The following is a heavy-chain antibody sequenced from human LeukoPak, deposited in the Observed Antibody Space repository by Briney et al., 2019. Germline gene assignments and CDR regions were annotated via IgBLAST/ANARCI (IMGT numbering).Heavy chain of an antibody. CDR1: GYTFTGYY. J-gene: IGHJ6*02. V-gene: IGHV1-18*04. CDR3: ARDRMAGSFSYYGMDV. Sequence: ASVKVSCKASGYTFTGYYMHWVRQAPGQGLEWMGWISAYNGNTNYAQKLQGRVTMTTDTSTSTAYMELRSLRSDDTAAYYCARDRMAGSFSYYGMDVWGQGTTVTVSS. D-gene: IGHD6-19*01. CDR2: ISAYNGNT.